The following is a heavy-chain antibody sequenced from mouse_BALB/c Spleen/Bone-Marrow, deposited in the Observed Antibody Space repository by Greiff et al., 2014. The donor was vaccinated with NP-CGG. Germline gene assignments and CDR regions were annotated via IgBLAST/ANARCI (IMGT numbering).Heavy chain of an antibody. Sequence: VMLVESGTELAKPGASVKMSCKASGYTFTNYWMHWVKQRPGQGLEWIGYINPTTDYTEYNQKFKDKATLTADKSSSTAYMQLSSLTSEDSAVYYCARLHDSWGQGTTLTVSS. V-gene: IGHV1-7*01. CDR1: GYTFTNYW. D-gene: IGHD2-12*01. CDR3: ARLHDS. CDR2: INPTTDYT. J-gene: IGHJ2*01.